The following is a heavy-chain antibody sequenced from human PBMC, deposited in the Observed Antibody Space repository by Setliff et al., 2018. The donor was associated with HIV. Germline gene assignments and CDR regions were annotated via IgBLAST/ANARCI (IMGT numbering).Heavy chain of an antibody. Sequence: TSETLSLTCTVSGGSTRTSGYYWGWIRQPPGKGREWIGSIYSSGSTYYNPSLKSRVSISVDTSKNQFSLKLRSVTAADTAVYYCATSAESGFGIHWGVFNIWGQGTRVTVS. CDR2: IYSSGST. D-gene: IGHD3-10*01. CDR3: ATSAESGFGIHWGVFNI. J-gene: IGHJ3*02. V-gene: IGHV4-39*01. CDR1: GGSTRTSGYY.